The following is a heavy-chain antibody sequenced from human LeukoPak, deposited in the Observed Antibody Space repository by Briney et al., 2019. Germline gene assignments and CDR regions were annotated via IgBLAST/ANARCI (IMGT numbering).Heavy chain of an antibody. V-gene: IGHV3-48*03. CDR1: GFTFSSYE. CDR3: AGVFGNAFDI. CDR2: ISSSGSTI. D-gene: IGHD3-3*01. Sequence: PGGSLRLSCAASGFTFSSYEMNWVRQAPGKGLEWVSYISSSGSTIYYADSVKGRFTISRDNAKNSLYLQMNSLRAEDTAVYYCAGVFGNAFDIWGQGTMVTVSS. J-gene: IGHJ3*02.